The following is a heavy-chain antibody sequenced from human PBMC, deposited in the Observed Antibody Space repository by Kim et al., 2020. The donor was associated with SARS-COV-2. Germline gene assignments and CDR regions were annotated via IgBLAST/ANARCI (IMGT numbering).Heavy chain of an antibody. J-gene: IGHJ4*02. V-gene: IGHV3-15*01. CDR3: TTEAERGVPPWAQWLASLDY. Sequence: GGSLRLSCAASGFTFSNAWMSWVRQAPGKGLEWVGRIKSKTDGGTTDYAAPVKGRFTISRDDSKNTLYLQMNSLKTEDTAVYYCTTEAERGVPPWAQWLASLDYWGQGTLVTVSS. CDR2: IKSKTDGGTT. D-gene: IGHD6-19*01. CDR1: GFTFSNAW.